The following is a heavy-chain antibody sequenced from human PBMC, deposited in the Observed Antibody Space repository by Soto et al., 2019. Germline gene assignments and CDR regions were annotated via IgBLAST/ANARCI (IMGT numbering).Heavy chain of an antibody. J-gene: IGHJ5*02. V-gene: IGHV3-30*03. CDR2: ITIDSSKK. Sequence: GGSLRLSCAASGFIFNAFGMQWVRQAPGKGLEWVSYITIDSSKKNYADSVKGRFTISRDNAKNTLYLQMNSLRAEDTAVYYCARESRFLEWLSLNWFDPWGQGTLVTVSS. D-gene: IGHD3-3*01. CDR1: GFIFNAFG. CDR3: ARESRFLEWLSLNWFDP.